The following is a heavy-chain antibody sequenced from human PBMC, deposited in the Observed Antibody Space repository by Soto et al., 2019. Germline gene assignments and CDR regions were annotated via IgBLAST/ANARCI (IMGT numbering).Heavy chain of an antibody. D-gene: IGHD1-20*01. CDR1: HFAFNIDS. J-gene: IGHJ6*02. CDR3: ARDKWNGAYYGLDV. V-gene: IGHV3-23*01. Sequence: QLLESGGGLVQPGESLTLSCVASHFAFNIDSMTWVRQAPGKGLEWVSSMSGSGSSIYYADSVKGRFTITRDKSNKTLYLQMNSLRAEDTAVYWGARDKWNGAYYGLDVWGQGTTVTVS. CDR2: MSGSGSSI.